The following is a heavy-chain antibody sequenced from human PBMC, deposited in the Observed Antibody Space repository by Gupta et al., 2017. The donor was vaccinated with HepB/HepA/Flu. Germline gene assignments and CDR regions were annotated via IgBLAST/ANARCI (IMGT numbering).Heavy chain of an antibody. V-gene: IGHV1-46*01. D-gene: IGHD2-15*01. CDR2: INPSGGST. CDR3: ARDSSAVVAATHLGH. Sequence: QVQLVQSGAEVKKPGASVKVSCKASGYTFTSYYMHCVRQAPGQGLEWMGIINPSGGSTSYAQKFQGRVTMTRDTSTSTVYMELSSLRSEDTAVYYCARDSSAVVAATHLGHWGQGTLVTVSS. J-gene: IGHJ4*02. CDR1: GYTFTSYY.